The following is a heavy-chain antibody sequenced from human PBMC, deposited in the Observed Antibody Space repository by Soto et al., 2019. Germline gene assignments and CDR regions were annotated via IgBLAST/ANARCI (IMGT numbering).Heavy chain of an antibody. CDR2: ILVGGST. D-gene: IGHD2-8*02. Sequence: GSLRLSCAVSGFICSSYDMSWVRQAPGKGLEWVSTILVGGSTHYEDSVKGRFTISRDTSKNTVYLQMNSLTAGDTAVYYCAKATATGGGAIEIYGRGTLVTVSS. V-gene: IGHV3-23*01. CDR3: AKATATGGGAIEI. J-gene: IGHJ3*02. CDR1: GFICSSYD.